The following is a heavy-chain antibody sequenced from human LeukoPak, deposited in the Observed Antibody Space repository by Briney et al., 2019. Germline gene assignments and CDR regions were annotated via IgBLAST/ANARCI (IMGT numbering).Heavy chain of an antibody. D-gene: IGHD3-10*01. CDR1: GFTVINNY. CDR2: IYSGGTT. Sequence: SGGSLRLSCAASGFTVINNYMTWVRQAPGKGLEWVSVIYSGGTTHYADSVKGRFTISRDNSKNTLYLQMNSLRVDDTAVYYCSTSPSRGVWGKGTTVTVSS. V-gene: IGHV3-53*01. CDR3: STSPSRGV. J-gene: IGHJ6*04.